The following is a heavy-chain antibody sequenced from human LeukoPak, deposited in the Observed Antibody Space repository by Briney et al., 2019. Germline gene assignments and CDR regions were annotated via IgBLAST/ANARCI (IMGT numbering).Heavy chain of an antibody. V-gene: IGHV3-23*01. CDR3: AKDAGDYVPFIYYFDY. J-gene: IGHJ4*02. CDR1: GFTFSSYA. CDR2: ISGSGVST. Sequence: PGGSLRLSCAASGFTFSSYAMNWVRRAPGKGLEWVSAISGSGVSTTHADSVKGRFTISRDNSKNTLYLQMNSLRVEDTAVYYCAKDAGDYVPFIYYFDYWGQGTLVTVSS. D-gene: IGHD4-17*01.